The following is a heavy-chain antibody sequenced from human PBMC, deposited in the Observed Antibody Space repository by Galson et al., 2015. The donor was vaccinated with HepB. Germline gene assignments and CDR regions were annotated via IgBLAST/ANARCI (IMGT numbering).Heavy chain of an antibody. V-gene: IGHV3-15*01. D-gene: IGHD2-2*01. J-gene: IGHJ4*02. CDR1: GFTFSYAW. CDR3: TKSCSTSCYTFDN. CDR2: IKSEADGETT. Sequence: SLRLSCATSGFTFSYAWMSWVRQAPGKGLEWVGRIKSEADGETTDYAAPVKGRFIISRDDSKKTLYLQMSSLMIEDTAVYFCTKSCSTSCYTFDNWGLGTLVTVS.